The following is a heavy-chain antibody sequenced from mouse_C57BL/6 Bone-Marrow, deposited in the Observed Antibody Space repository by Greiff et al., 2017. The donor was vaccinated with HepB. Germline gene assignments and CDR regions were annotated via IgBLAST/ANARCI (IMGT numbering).Heavy chain of an antibody. CDR2: IYIGNGYT. V-gene: IGHV1-58*01. J-gene: IGHJ1*03. CDR3: ARSGDYYGSSLWYFDV. Sequence: EVQGVESGAELVRPGSSVKMSCKTSGYTFTSYGINWVKQRPGQGLEWIGYIYIGNGYTEYNEKFKGKATLTSDTSSSTAYMQLSSLTSEDSAIYFCARSGDYYGSSLWYFDVWGTGTTVTVSS. CDR1: GYTFTSYG. D-gene: IGHD1-1*01.